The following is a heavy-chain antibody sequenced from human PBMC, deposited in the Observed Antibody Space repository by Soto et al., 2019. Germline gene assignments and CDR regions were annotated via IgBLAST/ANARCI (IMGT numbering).Heavy chain of an antibody. V-gene: IGHV3-9*01. D-gene: IGHD6-19*01. CDR1: GFTFDDYA. CDR2: ISWDSGSI. J-gene: IGHJ5*02. Sequence: EVQLVESGGGLVQPGRSLRLSCAASGFTFDDYAMHWVRQAPGKGLEWVSGISWDSGSIDYADSVKGRFTISRDNAKNSLYLQLNRLRAEDTALYYCAKDRYSGGWFWFDPWGQGTLVTISS. CDR3: AKDRYSGGWFWFDP.